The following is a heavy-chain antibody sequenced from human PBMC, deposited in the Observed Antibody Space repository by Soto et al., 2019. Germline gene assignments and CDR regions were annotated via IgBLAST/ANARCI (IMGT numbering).Heavy chain of an antibody. V-gene: IGHV1-69*13. J-gene: IGHJ4*02. Sequence: ASVKVSCKASGGTSSSYAISWVRQAPGQGLEWMGGIIPIFGTANYAQKFQGRVTITADESTSTAYMELSSLRSEDTAVYYCARGIAAAVSPFDYWGQGTLVTVSS. CDR3: ARGIAAAVSPFDY. CDR1: GGTSSSYA. CDR2: IIPIFGTA. D-gene: IGHD6-13*01.